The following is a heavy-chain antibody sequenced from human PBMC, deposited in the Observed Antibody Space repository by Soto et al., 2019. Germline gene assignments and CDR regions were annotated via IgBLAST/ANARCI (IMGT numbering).Heavy chain of an antibody. CDR2: IYYSGST. J-gene: IGHJ6*02. V-gene: IGHV4-31*02. CDR1: GGSISSGGYY. Sequence: SVTLSLTCTVSGGSISSGGYYWSWIRQHPRKGLEWIGYIYYSGSTYYNPPLKSRVTISVDTSKNQFSLKLSSVTAADTAVYYCARDRYYGSGAFYYYYGMDVWGPGTTVTVSS. CDR3: ARDRYYGSGAFYYYYGMDV. D-gene: IGHD3-10*01.